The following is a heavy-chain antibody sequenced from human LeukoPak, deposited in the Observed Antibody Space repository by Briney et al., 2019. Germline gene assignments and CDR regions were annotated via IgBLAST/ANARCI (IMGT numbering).Heavy chain of an antibody. D-gene: IGHD5-12*01. CDR3: ARGVATTNLPQYYYYMDV. Sequence: ASVKVSCKASGYTFTSYDINWVRQATGQGLEWMGWMSPNSGNTGYAQKFQGRVTMTRNTSISTAYMELSSLRSDDTAVYYCARGVATTNLPQYYYYMDVWGKGTTVTVSS. J-gene: IGHJ6*03. CDR2: MSPNSGNT. V-gene: IGHV1-8*02. CDR1: GYTFTSYD.